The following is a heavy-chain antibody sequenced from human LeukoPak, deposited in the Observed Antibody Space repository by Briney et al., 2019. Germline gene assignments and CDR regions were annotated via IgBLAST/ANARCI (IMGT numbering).Heavy chain of an antibody. Sequence: GGSLRLSCAASGFTFSSYSMNWVRQAPGKGLEWVSYISSSSSTIYYADSVKGRFTISRDNAKNSLYLQMNSLRAEDTAVYYCARDPSPIAVAGTSYNWFDPWGQGTLVTVSS. CDR2: ISSSSSTI. D-gene: IGHD6-19*01. CDR1: GFTFSSYS. V-gene: IGHV3-48*01. J-gene: IGHJ5*02. CDR3: ARDPSPIAVAGTSYNWFDP.